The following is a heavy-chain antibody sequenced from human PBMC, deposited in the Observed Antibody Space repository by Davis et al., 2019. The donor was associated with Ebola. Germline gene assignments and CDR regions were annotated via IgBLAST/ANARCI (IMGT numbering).Heavy chain of an antibody. V-gene: IGHV4-34*01. Sequence: PSETLSLTCAVYGGSFGGYYWSWIRQPPGKGLEWIGEINHSGSTNYNPSLKSRVTISVDTSKNQFSLKLSSVTAADTAVYYCARAGYFGMDVWGQGTTVTVSS. D-gene: IGHD6-19*01. CDR2: INHSGST. CDR1: GGSFGGYY. J-gene: IGHJ6*02. CDR3: ARAGYFGMDV.